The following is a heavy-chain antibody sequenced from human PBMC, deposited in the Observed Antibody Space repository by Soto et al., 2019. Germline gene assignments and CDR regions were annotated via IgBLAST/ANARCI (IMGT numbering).Heavy chain of an antibody. CDR1: GFPFSSYG. D-gene: IGHD3-10*01. Sequence: GGSLRLSCAASGFPFSSYGRHWVRQAPGKGLVWVSRINSDGSSTSYADSVKGRFTISRDNAKNTLYLQMNSLRAEDTAVYYCASRGVIITSYYYGMDVWGQGTTVTVSS. CDR3: ASRGVIITSYYYGMDV. J-gene: IGHJ6*02. CDR2: INSDGSST. V-gene: IGHV3-74*01.